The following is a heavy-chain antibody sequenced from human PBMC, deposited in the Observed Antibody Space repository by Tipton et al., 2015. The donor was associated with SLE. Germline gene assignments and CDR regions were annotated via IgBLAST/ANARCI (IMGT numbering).Heavy chain of an antibody. CDR1: GGSISSRNHY. Sequence: TLSLTCTVSGGSISSRNHYWGWIRQPPGKGLEWIVNILYHGGTYYSPSLKSRVTISVDTSKKQFSLKLTSVTTADTAIYYCVRQRFYDISDGGFDVWGQGTTVTVSS. D-gene: IGHD3-9*01. V-gene: IGHV4-39*07. CDR3: VRQRFYDISDGGFDV. J-gene: IGHJ6*02. CDR2: ILYHGGT.